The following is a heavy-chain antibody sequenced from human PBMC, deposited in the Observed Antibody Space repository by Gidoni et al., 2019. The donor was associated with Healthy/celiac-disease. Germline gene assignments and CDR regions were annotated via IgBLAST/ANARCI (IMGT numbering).Heavy chain of an antibody. D-gene: IGHD3-10*01. Sequence: EVQLVESGGGLVQPGGSLRLSCAASGFTFSSYDMHWVRQATGKGLEWVSAIGTAGDTYYPGSVKGRFTISRENAKNSLYLQMNSLRAGDTAVYYCARAVRGVSLYGMDVWGQGTTVTVSS. V-gene: IGHV3-13*01. CDR3: ARAVRGVSLYGMDV. CDR1: GFTFSSYD. CDR2: IGTAGDT. J-gene: IGHJ6*02.